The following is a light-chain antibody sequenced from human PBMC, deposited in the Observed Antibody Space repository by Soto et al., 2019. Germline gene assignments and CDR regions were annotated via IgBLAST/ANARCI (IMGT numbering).Light chain of an antibody. CDR2: DAS. J-gene: IGKJ4*01. V-gene: IGKV3-11*01. CDR1: HSVSSY. CDR3: QQRSDWPLT. Sequence: EILLTRSPATLSLSPGKMSTLSCRASHSVSSYLAWYQQKPGQAPRLLIYDASRRATGIPARFSGSGSGTDFTLTINSLEPEDFAVYYCQQRSDWPLTFGGGTKVDIK.